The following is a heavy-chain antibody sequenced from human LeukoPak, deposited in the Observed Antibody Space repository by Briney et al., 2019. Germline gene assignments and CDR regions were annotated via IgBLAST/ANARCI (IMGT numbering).Heavy chain of an antibody. Sequence: PGGSLRLSCAASGFTFSAFSMNWFRLAPGRGLEWVAAITQRANTFYSDSVKGRFTMSRDNSKSTVFLQMDSLRVEDTARYYCAKDSIDDGYNSLDSGGQGTLVTVSA. CDR2: ITQRANT. V-gene: IGHV3-23*01. J-gene: IGHJ4*02. CDR1: GFTFSAFS. D-gene: IGHD5-24*01. CDR3: AKDSIDDGYNSLDS.